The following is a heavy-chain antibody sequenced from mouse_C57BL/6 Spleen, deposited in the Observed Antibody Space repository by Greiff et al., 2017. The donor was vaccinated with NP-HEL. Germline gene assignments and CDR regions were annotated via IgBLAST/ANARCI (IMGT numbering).Heavy chain of an antibody. Sequence: EVQLQQSGPELVQPGASVKISCTASGYSFTDYNMNWVKQSYGKSLEWIGVITPNYGTTSYNQKFKGKDTVTEDQSTSTADMELNSLTSEDSAVYYGARGVLRSLYYFDDWGQGTTLTVSS. D-gene: IGHD1-1*01. CDR1: GYSFTDYN. J-gene: IGHJ2*01. CDR2: ITPNYGTT. CDR3: ARGVLRSLYYFDD. V-gene: IGHV1-39*01.